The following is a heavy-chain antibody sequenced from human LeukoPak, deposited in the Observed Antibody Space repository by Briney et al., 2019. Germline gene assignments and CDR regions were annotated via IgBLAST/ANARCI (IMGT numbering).Heavy chain of an antibody. CDR2: INPSGSST. Sequence: ASVKVSCKASGYAFTRHYMHWVRQAPGQGLEWMGLINPSGSSTIYAQKFQGRVTITADKSTSTAYMELSSLRSEDTAVYYCARGSKGYDILTGYYLRSYYYYYMDVWGKGTTVTVSS. D-gene: IGHD3-9*01. CDR1: GYAFTRHY. CDR3: ARGSKGYDILTGYYLRSYYYYYMDV. V-gene: IGHV1-46*01. J-gene: IGHJ6*03.